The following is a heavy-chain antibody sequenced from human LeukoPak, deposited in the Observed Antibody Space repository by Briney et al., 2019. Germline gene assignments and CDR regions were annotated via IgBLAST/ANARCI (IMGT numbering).Heavy chain of an antibody. Sequence: GASVKVSCKASGYSFTTFGITWVRQAPGQGLEWMGWINANSNKTHYAQKFHDRVTMTTDTSTNTAFMELRGLKSDDTAMCYCSRDSTFGAAVDFNYWGQGTLVTVSS. D-gene: IGHD3-16*01. CDR1: GYSFTTFG. V-gene: IGHV1-18*01. CDR2: INANSNKT. J-gene: IGHJ4*02. CDR3: SRDSTFGAAVDFNY.